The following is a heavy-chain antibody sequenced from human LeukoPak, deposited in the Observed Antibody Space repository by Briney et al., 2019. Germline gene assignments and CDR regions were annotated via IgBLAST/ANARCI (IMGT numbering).Heavy chain of an antibody. CDR3: ARGIDYYDSSGYYERDD. V-gene: IGHV1-69*02. J-gene: IGHJ4*02. CDR2: IIPILGIA. Sequence: SVKVSCKASGGTFSSYTISWVRQAPGQGLEWMGRIIPILGIANYAQKFQGRVTITADKSTSTAYMELSSLRSEDTAVYYCARGIDYYDSSGYYERDDWGQGTLVTVSS. D-gene: IGHD3-22*01. CDR1: GGTFSSYT.